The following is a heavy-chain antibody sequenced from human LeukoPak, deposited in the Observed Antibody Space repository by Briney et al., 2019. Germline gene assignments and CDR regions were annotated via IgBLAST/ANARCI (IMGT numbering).Heavy chain of an antibody. CDR3: ARGQPGVQYDY. D-gene: IGHD2-8*01. V-gene: IGHV4-34*01. CDR2: INHSGST. CDR1: GGSFSGYY. Sequence: SETLSLTCAVYGGSFSGYYWSWIRQPPGKGLEWIGEINHSGSTNYNPSLKSRVTISVDTSKNQFSLKLSSVTAADTAVYYCARGQPGVQYDYWGQGTLVTVSS. J-gene: IGHJ4*02.